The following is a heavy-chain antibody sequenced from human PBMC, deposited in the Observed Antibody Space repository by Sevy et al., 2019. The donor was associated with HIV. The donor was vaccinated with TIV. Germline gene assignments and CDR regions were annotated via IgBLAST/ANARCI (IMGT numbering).Heavy chain of an antibody. CDR1: GFTFDTYW. J-gene: IGHJ4*02. CDR2: IRQDGNEI. Sequence: GGSLRLSCVAFGFTFDTYWMQWVRQAPGQGLEWVANIRQDGNEIYYAGSVKGRFTISRDNAKESVYLQMSNLRVEDTGIYYCARRYFDLWGQGTLVTVSS. V-gene: IGHV3-7*01. CDR3: ARRYFDL.